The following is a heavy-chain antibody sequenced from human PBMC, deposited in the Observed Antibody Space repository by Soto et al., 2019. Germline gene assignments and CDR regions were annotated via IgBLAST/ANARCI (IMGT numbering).Heavy chain of an antibody. V-gene: IGHV3-23*01. CDR1: GFTFSSYA. Sequence: GGSLRLSCAASGFTFSSYAMSWVRQAPGKGLEWVSAISGSGGSTYYADSVKGRFTISRDNSKNTLYLQMNSLRAEDTAVYYCAKDRSGYSYGYSYYGMDVWGQGTTVTVSS. CDR3: AKDRSGYSYGYSYYGMDV. CDR2: ISGSGGST. D-gene: IGHD5-18*01. J-gene: IGHJ6*02.